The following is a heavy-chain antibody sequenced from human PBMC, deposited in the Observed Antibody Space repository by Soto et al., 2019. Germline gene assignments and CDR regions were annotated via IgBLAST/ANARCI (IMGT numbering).Heavy chain of an antibody. D-gene: IGHD2-2*01. Sequence: NPSETLSLTCAVYGGSFSGYYWSWIRQPPGKGLEWIGEINHSGSTNYNPSLKSRVTISVDTSTNQFSLKLSSMTASDTAVYYCARDVTSNHNCFELWGHGTLVTVSS. J-gene: IGHJ5*02. CDR1: GGSFSGYY. V-gene: IGHV4-34*01. CDR3: ARDVTSNHNCFEL. CDR2: INHSGST.